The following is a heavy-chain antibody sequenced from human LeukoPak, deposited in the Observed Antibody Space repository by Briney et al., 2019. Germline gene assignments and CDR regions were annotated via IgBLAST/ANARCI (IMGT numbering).Heavy chain of an antibody. CDR2: IYVGGST. CDR1: GFTVNNNY. J-gene: IGHJ5*02. V-gene: IGHV3-53*01. D-gene: IGHD5-24*01. CDR3: ARVQRSSNWFDP. Sequence: PGGSLRLSCAASGFTVNNNYVSWVRQAPGKGLEWVSVIYVGGSTYYADSVKGRFTISRDNSKNTVYLQMNSLRAEDAAVYYCARVQRSSNWFDPWGQGTLVTVSS.